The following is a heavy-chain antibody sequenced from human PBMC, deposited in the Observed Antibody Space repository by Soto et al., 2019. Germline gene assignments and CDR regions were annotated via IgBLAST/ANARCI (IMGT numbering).Heavy chain of an antibody. D-gene: IGHD3-10*01. J-gene: IGHJ3*02. CDR3: ARNTMVRGLSRDAFDI. V-gene: IGHV1-18*01. Sequence: ASVKVSCKASGYTFTSYGISWVRQAPGQGLEWMGWISAYNGITNYAQKLQGRVTMATDTSTSTAYMELRSLRSDDTAVYYCARNTMVRGLSRDAFDIWGQGTMVTVSS. CDR1: GYTFTSYG. CDR2: ISAYNGIT.